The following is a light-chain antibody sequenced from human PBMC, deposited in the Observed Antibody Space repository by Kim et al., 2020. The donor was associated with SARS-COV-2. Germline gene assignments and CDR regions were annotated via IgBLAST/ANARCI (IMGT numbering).Light chain of an antibody. Sequence: SPGERATHSCRASQSVSSNLAWYQQKPGQAPRLLIYGASTRATGIPARFSGSGSGTEFTLTISSLQSEDFAVYYCQQYNNWPPWTFGQWTKVDIK. CDR1: QSVSSN. CDR3: QQYNNWPPWT. J-gene: IGKJ1*01. CDR2: GAS. V-gene: IGKV3-15*01.